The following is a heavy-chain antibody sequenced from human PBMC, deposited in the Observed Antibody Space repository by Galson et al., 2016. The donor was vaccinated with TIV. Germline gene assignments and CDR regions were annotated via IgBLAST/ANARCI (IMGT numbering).Heavy chain of an antibody. D-gene: IGHD3-10*01. J-gene: IGHJ4*02. Sequence: SLRLSCAASGFIFDDYAMHWVRQAPGKGLEWVSGINWNSGTIAYADSVKGRFTISRDNAKNSLYLQMNSLRAEDTALYYCACGIGWFRGFDSWGQGTLVTVSS. CDR2: INWNSGTI. V-gene: IGHV3-9*01. CDR3: ACGIGWFRGFDS. CDR1: GFIFDDYA.